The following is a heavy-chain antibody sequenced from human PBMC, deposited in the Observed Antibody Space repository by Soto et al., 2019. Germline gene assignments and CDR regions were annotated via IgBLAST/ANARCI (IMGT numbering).Heavy chain of an antibody. J-gene: IGHJ5*02. CDR3: STKVRFYDILTGYRAQNWFDP. Sequence: GGSLRLSCAASGFTFSSYSMNWVRQAPGKGLEWVSSISSSSSYIYYADSVKGRFTISRDNAKNSLYLQMNSLRAEDTAVYYCSTKVRFYDILTGYRAQNWFDPWGQGTLVTVSS. D-gene: IGHD3-9*01. CDR2: ISSSSSYI. V-gene: IGHV3-21*01. CDR1: GFTFSSYS.